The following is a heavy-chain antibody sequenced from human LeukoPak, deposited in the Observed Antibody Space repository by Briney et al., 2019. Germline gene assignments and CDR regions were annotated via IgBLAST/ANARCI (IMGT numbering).Heavy chain of an antibody. V-gene: IGHV4-34*01. D-gene: IGHD4-17*01. CDR3: ARGYTVTWFDP. CDR2: INHSGST. Sequence: SETLSLTCAVYGGSFSGYYWSWIRQPPGKGLEWIGEINHSGSTNYNPSLKSRVALSVDTSKNQFSLKLNSVTAADTAVYYCARGYTVTWFDPWGQGTLVTVSS. J-gene: IGHJ5*02. CDR1: GGSFSGYY.